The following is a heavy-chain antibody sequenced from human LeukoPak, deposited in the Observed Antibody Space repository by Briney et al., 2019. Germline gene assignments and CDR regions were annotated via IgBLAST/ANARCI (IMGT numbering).Heavy chain of an antibody. CDR2: INPSGGST. CDR1: GYTFTSYY. J-gene: IGHJ5*02. D-gene: IGHD3-3*01. V-gene: IGHV1-46*01. CDR3: ARVTPPADYDFWSGYYHNWFDP. Sequence: GASVKVSCKASGYTFTSYYMHWVRQAPGQGLEWMGIINPSGGSTSYAQKFQGRVTMTRDTSTSTVYMELSSLRSEDTAVYYCARVTPPADYDFWSGYYHNWFDPWGQGTLVTVSS.